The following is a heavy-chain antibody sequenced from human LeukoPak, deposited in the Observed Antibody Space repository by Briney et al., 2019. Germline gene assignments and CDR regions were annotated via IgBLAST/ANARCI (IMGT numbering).Heavy chain of an antibody. D-gene: IGHD6-19*01. Sequence: GASVKVSCKASGYTFTSYYMHWVRQAPGQGLEWMGIINPSGGSTSYAQKFQGRVTMTRDTSISTAYMELSRLRSDDTAVYYCARECIAVDWFDPWGQGTLVTVSS. CDR1: GYTFTSYY. J-gene: IGHJ5*02. CDR2: INPSGGST. CDR3: ARECIAVDWFDP. V-gene: IGHV1-46*01.